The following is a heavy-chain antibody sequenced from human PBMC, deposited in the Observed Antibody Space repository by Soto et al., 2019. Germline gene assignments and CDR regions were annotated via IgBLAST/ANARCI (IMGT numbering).Heavy chain of an antibody. CDR3: ARIHFLGRGPAVAFAAHSRDF. V-gene: IGHV2-70*01. D-gene: IGHD6-6*01. J-gene: IGHJ4*01. CDR2: INWDDDE. Sequence: KCVTWIRQAPGKAMEWLALINWDDDEYYNKSLRTRLTISKDTSKNQVVLTMTNMDPVDTATYYCARIHFLGRGPAVAFAAHSRDFWGHGPLVTASS. CDR1: KC.